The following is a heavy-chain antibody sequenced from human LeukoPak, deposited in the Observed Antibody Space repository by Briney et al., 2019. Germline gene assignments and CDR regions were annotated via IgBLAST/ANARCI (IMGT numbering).Heavy chain of an antibody. J-gene: IGHJ4*02. CDR3: ARDDYYYDSSGYYSN. CDR2: IYTSGST. Sequence: PSETLYLTCTVSGGSISSYYWSWIRQPAGKGLEWIGRIYTSGSTNYNPSLKSRVTMSVDTSKNQFSLKLSSVTAADTAVYYCARDDYYYDSSGYYSNWGQGTLVTVSS. CDR1: GGSISSYY. V-gene: IGHV4-4*07. D-gene: IGHD3-22*01.